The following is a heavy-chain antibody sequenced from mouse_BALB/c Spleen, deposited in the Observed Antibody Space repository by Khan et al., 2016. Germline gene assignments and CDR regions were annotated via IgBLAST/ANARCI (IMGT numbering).Heavy chain of an antibody. J-gene: IGHJ4*01. CDR3: AKHVLRYYAMDY. V-gene: IGHV2-6-5*01. CDR2: IWGGGST. Sequence: QVQLQQSGPGLVAPSQSLSITCTVSGFSLTDYGLSWIRQPPGKGLEWLGVIWGGGSTSYYSALKSRLSISKDNSKSQVFLKMNSLQTDDTAMYYCAKHVLRYYAMDYWGQGTSVTVSS. CDR1: GFSLTDYG.